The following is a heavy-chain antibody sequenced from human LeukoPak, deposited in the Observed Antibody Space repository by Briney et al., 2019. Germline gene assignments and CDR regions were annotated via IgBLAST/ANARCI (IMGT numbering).Heavy chain of an antibody. J-gene: IGHJ4*02. CDR3: ARARPPQRGYRPGELVLFDY. CDR1: GYTFTGYY. D-gene: IGHD5-12*01. CDR2: INPNSGGT. Sequence: ASVKVSCKASGYTFTGYYMHWVRQAPGQGLEWMGWINPNSGGTNYAQKFQGRVTMTRDTSISTAYMELSRLRSDDTAVYYCARARPPQRGYRPGELVLFDYWGQGTLVTVSS. V-gene: IGHV1-2*02.